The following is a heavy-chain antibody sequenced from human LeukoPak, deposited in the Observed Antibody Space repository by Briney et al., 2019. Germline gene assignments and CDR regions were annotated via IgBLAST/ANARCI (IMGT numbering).Heavy chain of an antibody. CDR1: GFTFSSYG. V-gene: IGHV3-30*02. CDR3: AKDSAFYYIDV. J-gene: IGHJ6*03. Sequence: GGSLTLSCAASGFTFSSYGMLWVRQAPGKGLEWVAFIRYNGNNQYYADSVKGRFTISRDNSKNTLYLQMNSLKGDDTAVYYCAKDSAFYYIDVWGKGTTVIISS. D-gene: IGHD3-10*01. CDR2: IRYNGNNQ.